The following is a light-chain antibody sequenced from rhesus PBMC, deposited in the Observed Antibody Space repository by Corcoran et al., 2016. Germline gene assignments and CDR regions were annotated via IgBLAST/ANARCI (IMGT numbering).Light chain of an antibody. CDR3: EQYDSRPWT. V-gene: IGKV1-22*01. J-gene: IGKJ1*01. CDR1: QYVSTW. CDR2: KAS. Sequence: DIQMTQSPSALSASVGDTVTITCRASQYVSTWVAWYQQMPGKDPKLLIYKASSLKSGVPSSFSGTGAGTDFTLTISRLQSEDSATYYGEQYDSRPWTFGQGTKVDIK.